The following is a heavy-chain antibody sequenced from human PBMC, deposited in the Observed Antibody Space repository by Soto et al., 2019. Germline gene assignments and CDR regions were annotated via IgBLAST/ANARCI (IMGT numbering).Heavy chain of an antibody. CDR1: GYTFTSYD. CDR2: MNPNSGNT. Sequence: GASVKVSCKASGYTFTSYDINWVRQATGQGLEWMGWMNPNSGNTGYAQKFQGRVTMTRNTSISTAYMELSSLRSEDTAVYYCARGRAAARPGGPYFDYWGQGTLVTVSS. J-gene: IGHJ4*02. V-gene: IGHV1-8*01. D-gene: IGHD6-6*01. CDR3: ARGRAAARPGGPYFDY.